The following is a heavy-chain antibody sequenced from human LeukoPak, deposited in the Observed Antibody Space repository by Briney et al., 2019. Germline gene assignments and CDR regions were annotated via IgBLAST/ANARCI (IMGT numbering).Heavy chain of an antibody. D-gene: IGHD4-17*01. CDR3: ARDVQHDYGDYGAFDI. CDR1: GFTFSSYS. CDR2: ISSSSSYI. J-gene: IGHJ3*02. V-gene: IGHV3-21*01. Sequence: GGSLRLSCAASGFTFSSYSMNWVRQAPGKGLEWVSSISSSSSYIYYADSVKGRFTISRDNAKNSLYLQMNSLRAEDTAVYYCARDVQHDYGDYGAFDIWGQGTMVTVSS.